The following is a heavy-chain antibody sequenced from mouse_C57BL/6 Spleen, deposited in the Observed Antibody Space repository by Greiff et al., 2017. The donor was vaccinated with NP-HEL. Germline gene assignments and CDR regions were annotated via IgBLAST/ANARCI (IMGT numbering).Heavy chain of an antibody. CDR2: IYPGDGDT. V-gene: IGHV1-80*01. Sequence: QVQLQQSGAELVKPGASVKISCTASGYAFSSYWMNWVKQRPGKGLEWIGQIYPGDGDTNYNGKFKGKATLTADKSSSTAYIQLSSLTSEDSAVYFGARVSPGDYAMDYWGQGTSVTVSS. J-gene: IGHJ4*01. CDR1: GYAFSSYW. CDR3: ARVSPGDYAMDY. D-gene: IGHD6-2*01.